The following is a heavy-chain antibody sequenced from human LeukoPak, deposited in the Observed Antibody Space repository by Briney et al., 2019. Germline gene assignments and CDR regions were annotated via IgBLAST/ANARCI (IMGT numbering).Heavy chain of an antibody. D-gene: IGHD3-22*01. Sequence: PGGSLRLSCAASGFTFSSYAMSWVRQAPGKGLEWVSAISGSGGSTYYADSVKGRFTISRDNSKNTLHLQMNSLRAEDTAVYYCAKCSRGYYYDSSLDYWGQGTLVTVSS. CDR2: ISGSGGST. J-gene: IGHJ4*02. CDR3: AKCSRGYYYDSSLDY. CDR1: GFTFSSYA. V-gene: IGHV3-23*01.